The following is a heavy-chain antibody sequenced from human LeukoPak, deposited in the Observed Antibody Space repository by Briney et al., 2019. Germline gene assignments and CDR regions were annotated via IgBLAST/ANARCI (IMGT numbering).Heavy chain of an antibody. CDR2: IYYSGST. D-gene: IGHD4-17*01. CDR3: ARHEESSYYGDYGRVDY. V-gene: IGHV4-39*01. Sequence: PSETLSLTCTVSGGSISSSSYYWGWIRQPPRKGLEWIGSIYYSGSTYYNPSLKSRVTISVDTSKNQFSLKLSSVTAADTAVYYCARHEESSYYGDYGRVDYWGQGTLVTVSS. J-gene: IGHJ4*02. CDR1: GGSISSSSYY.